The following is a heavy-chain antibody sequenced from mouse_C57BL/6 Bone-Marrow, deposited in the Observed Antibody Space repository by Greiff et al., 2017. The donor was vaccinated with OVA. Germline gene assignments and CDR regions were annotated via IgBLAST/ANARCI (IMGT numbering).Heavy chain of an antibody. CDR3: TSGRYFDV. V-gene: IGHV2-6*01. J-gene: IGHJ1*03. CDR1: GFSLTSYG. Sequence: VQLQQSGPGLVAPSQSLSITCTVSGFSLTSYGVDWVRQSPGKGLEWLGVIWGVGSTNYNSALISRLSISKDNSKSQGFLKMNSLQTDDTAMYYCTSGRYFDVWGTGTTVTVSA. CDR2: IWGVGST.